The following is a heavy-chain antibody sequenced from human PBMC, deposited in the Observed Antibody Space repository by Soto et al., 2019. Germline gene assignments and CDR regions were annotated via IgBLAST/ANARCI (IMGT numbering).Heavy chain of an antibody. V-gene: IGHV4-31*03. Sequence: PSETLSLTCTVSGGSISSGGYYWSWIRQHPGKGLEWIGYTYYSGRAYYNPSLHSRVSIAVDTTENQFSLKLTSVTAADTSVYYCARGSFSSSSSWFDPWGRGTLVTVSS. D-gene: IGHD6-6*01. CDR1: GGSISSGGYY. CDR3: ARGSFSSSSSWFDP. J-gene: IGHJ5*02. CDR2: TYYSGRA.